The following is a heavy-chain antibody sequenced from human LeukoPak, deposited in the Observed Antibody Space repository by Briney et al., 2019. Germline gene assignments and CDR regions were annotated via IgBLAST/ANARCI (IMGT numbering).Heavy chain of an antibody. CDR3: ARAYCGGDCYSPLDY. D-gene: IGHD2-21*01. J-gene: IGHJ4*02. Sequence: PGGSLRLSCAASGFTVSSNYMSWVRQAPGKGLGWVSVIYSGGSTYYADSVKGRFTISRDNSKNTLYLQMNSLRAEDTAVYYCARAYCGGDCYSPLDYWGQGTLVTVSS. V-gene: IGHV3-66*02. CDR1: GFTVSSNY. CDR2: IYSGGST.